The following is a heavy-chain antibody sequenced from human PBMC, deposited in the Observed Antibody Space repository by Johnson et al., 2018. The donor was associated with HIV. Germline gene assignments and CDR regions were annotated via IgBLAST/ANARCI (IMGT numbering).Heavy chain of an antibody. V-gene: IGHV3-11*06. J-gene: IGHJ3*02. CDR3: AKVLWSGFYYDAFDI. D-gene: IGHD3-3*01. Sequence: TISRDNAKNSLYLQMNSLRDEDTAVYYCAKVLWSGFYYDAFDIWGQGTMVTVSS.